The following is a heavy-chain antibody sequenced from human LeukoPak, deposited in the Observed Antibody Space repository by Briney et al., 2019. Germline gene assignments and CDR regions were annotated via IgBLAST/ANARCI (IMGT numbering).Heavy chain of an antibody. J-gene: IGHJ4*02. CDR1: GFTFSSYG. Sequence: GGSLRLSCAASGFTFSSYGMHWVRQAPGKGLEWVAVISYDGSNKYYADSVKGRFTISRDNSKNTLYLQMNSLRAEDTAVYYCAKDSGYENEAVYWGQGTLVTVSS. CDR3: AKDSGYENEAVY. CDR2: ISYDGSNK. V-gene: IGHV3-30*18. D-gene: IGHD5-12*01.